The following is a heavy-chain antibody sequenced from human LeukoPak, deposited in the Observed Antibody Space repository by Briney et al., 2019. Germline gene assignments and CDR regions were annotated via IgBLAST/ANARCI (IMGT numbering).Heavy chain of an antibody. Sequence: PGGSLRLSCAASGFTFSDYSLNRVRQAPGKGLEWVSCISGDSRYIYYADSVKGRSTISRDNAQNSLYLHMNSLRAEDTAVYYCARGPFSSSWSDFDYWGQGTLVTVSS. CDR3: ARGPFSSSWSDFDY. CDR1: GFTFSDYS. V-gene: IGHV3-21*06. D-gene: IGHD6-13*01. CDR2: ISGDSRYI. J-gene: IGHJ4*02.